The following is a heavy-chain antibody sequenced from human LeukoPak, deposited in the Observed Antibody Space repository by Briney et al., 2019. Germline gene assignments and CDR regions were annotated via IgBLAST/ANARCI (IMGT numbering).Heavy chain of an antibody. CDR3: ARRLYDSSGYYSGPHAFDI. D-gene: IGHD3-22*01. CDR1: GGSISSSSYY. Sequence: PSETLSLTCTVSGGSISSSSYYWGWIRQPPGKGLEWIGSIYYSGSTYYNPSIKSRVTISVDTSKNQFSLKLSSVTAADTAVYYCARRLYDSSGYYSGPHAFDIWGQGTMVTVSS. J-gene: IGHJ3*02. CDR2: IYYSGST. V-gene: IGHV4-39*01.